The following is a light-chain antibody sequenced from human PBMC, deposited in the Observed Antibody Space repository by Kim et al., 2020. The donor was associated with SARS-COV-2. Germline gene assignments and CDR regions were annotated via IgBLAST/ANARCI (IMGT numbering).Light chain of an antibody. V-gene: IGLV2-23*02. CDR1: SNDVGGYHL. CDR3: CSYAGNSVVV. J-gene: IGLJ2*01. Sequence: GQSITLSCRGTSNDVGGYHLVSWYQQHPGKVPKLIIYEVDKRPSGVSNHFSGSKSGNTASLRISGLQAEDEGDYYCCSYAGNSVVVFGGGTQLTVL. CDR2: EVD.